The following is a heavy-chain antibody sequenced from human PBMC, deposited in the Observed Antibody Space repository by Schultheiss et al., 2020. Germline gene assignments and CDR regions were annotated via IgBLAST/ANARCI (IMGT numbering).Heavy chain of an antibody. D-gene: IGHD1-26*01. CDR2: IGTAGDT. J-gene: IGHJ3*02. Sequence: GGSLRLSCAASGFTFSSYDMHWVRQATGKGLEWVSAIGTAGDTYYPGSVKGRFTISRENAKNSLYLQMNSLRAGDTAVYYCARAPVGATLGNAFDIWGQGTMVTVS. CDR1: GFTFSSYD. V-gene: IGHV3-13*01. CDR3: ARAPVGATLGNAFDI.